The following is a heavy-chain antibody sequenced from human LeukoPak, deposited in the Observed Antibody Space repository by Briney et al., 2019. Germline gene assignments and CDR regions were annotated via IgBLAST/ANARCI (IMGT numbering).Heavy chain of an antibody. CDR1: KFTFSNYA. Sequence: GGSLRLSCAASKFTFSNYAMTWVRQAPGKGLEWVANIKQDGSEKYYVDSVKGRFTISGDNAKNSLFLQMNGLRAEDTAVYYCARREAAFGKKYFQYWGQGTLVTVSS. D-gene: IGHD3-3*02. V-gene: IGHV3-7*01. CDR3: ARREAAFGKKYFQY. J-gene: IGHJ1*01. CDR2: IKQDGSEK.